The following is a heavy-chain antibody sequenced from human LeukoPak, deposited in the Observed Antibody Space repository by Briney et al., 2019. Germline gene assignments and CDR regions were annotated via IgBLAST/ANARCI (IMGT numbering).Heavy chain of an antibody. CDR2: ISYDGSNK. Sequence: GGSLRLSCAASGFTFSSYGMHWVRQAPGKGLEWVAVISYDGSNKYYADSVKGRFTISRDNSKNTLYLQMNSLRAEDTAVYYCAKEGGYSGYDGADFDYWGQGTLVTVSS. J-gene: IGHJ4*02. CDR1: GFTFSSYG. V-gene: IGHV3-30*18. CDR3: AKEGGYSGYDGADFDY. D-gene: IGHD5-12*01.